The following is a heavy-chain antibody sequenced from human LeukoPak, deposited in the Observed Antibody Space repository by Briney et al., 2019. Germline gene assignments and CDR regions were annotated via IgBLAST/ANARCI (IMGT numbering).Heavy chain of an antibody. CDR1: GDSLSTGNYY. CDR2: VYYSGSI. D-gene: IGHD6-13*01. CDR3: ARHRSISAAVARYVAP. J-gene: IGHJ5*02. V-gene: IGHV4-39*01. Sequence: PSETLSLLCTVSGDSLSTGNYYWGWIRQPPGKGLEWIGRVYYSGSIYYTPSLKSRVTMSADASKNQFSMRLSSVTAAVTAVYYCARHRSISAAVARYVAPWGQGDLCTVSS.